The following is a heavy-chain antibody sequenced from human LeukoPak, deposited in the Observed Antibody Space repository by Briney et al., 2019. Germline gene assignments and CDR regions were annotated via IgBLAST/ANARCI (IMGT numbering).Heavy chain of an antibody. CDR3: ARGLYYDILTGYSTPNYFDY. V-gene: IGHV4-34*01. J-gene: IGHJ4*02. CDR1: GGSFSGYY. D-gene: IGHD3-9*01. CDR2: INHSGST. Sequence: PSETLSLTCAVYGGSFSGYYWSWIRQPPGKGLEWIGEINHSGSTNYNPSLKSRVTISVDTSKNQFSLKLSSVTAADTAVYYCARGLYYDILTGYSTPNYFDYWGQGTLVTVSS.